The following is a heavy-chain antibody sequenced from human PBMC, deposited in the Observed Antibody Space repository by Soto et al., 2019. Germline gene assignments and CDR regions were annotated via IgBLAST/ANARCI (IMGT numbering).Heavy chain of an antibody. V-gene: IGHV1-69*01. D-gene: IGHD6-13*01. CDR1: GGTFSSYA. CDR3: AREGAAAASTGGFDP. J-gene: IGHJ5*02. Sequence: QVQLVQSGAEVKKPGSSVTVSCKASGGTFSSYAISWVRQAPGQGLEWMGGIIPIFGTGNYAQKFQGRVTITADESTSTAYLELSSLRSEDTAGYYCAREGAAAASTGGFDPWGQETLVTVSS. CDR2: IIPIFGTG.